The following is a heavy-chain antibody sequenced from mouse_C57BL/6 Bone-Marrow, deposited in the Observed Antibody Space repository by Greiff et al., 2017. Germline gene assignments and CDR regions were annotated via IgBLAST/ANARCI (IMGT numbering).Heavy chain of an antibody. Sequence: VQGVESGPGLVKPSQSLFLTCSTTGFPITSGYYWIWLRQSPGKPLEWMGYITHSGEPSYNQSLQSPFSITRETSKNQFFLQLHSMTTEDTAMYYSAGYPLNGGYSLFAYWGQGTLVTVSA. CDR3: AGYPLNGGYSLFAY. J-gene: IGHJ3*01. CDR2: ITHSGEP. D-gene: IGHD2-3*01. CDR1: GFPITSGYY. V-gene: IGHV12-3*01.